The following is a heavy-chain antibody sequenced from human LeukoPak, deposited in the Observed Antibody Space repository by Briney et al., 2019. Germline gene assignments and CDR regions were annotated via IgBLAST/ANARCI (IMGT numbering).Heavy chain of an antibody. CDR1: GGSISSYY. CDR3: ARIWDSSGWAFDY. Sequence: SETLSLTCTVSGGSISSYYWSWIRQPPGKGLEWIGYIYYSGSTNYNPSLKSRVTISVDTSKNQFSLKLSSVTAADTAVYYCARIWDSSGWAFDYWGQGTLVTVSS. J-gene: IGHJ4*02. V-gene: IGHV4-59*01. D-gene: IGHD6-19*01. CDR2: IYYSGST.